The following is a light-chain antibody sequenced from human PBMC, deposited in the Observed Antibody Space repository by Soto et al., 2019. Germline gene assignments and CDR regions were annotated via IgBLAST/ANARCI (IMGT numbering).Light chain of an antibody. Sequence: DIQMTQSPSSVSASVGDRVTITCRASQGISRWLAWYQKKPGGAPKLLIYAASSLQSGVPVRFSGSGSGTDFTLSISSLEPEDVATYFCQQLDSFPLTFGQGTRLEIK. CDR2: AAS. V-gene: IGKV1-12*01. J-gene: IGKJ5*01. CDR1: QGISRW. CDR3: QQLDSFPLT.